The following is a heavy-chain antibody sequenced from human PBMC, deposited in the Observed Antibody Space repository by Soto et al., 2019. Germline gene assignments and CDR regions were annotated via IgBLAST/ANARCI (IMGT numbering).Heavy chain of an antibody. J-gene: IGHJ4*02. V-gene: IGHV3-23*01. CDR3: AKERDSSYHPDGFDY. CDR1: GFTFSSYA. CDR2: TRGSGGGA. D-gene: IGHD3-22*01. Sequence: EVQLLESGGGLVQPGGSLRLSCAASGFTFSSYAMSWVRQAPGKGLEWVAATRGSGGGAYYADSVKGRFTISRDNSKNTLYLQMNSLRAEDTAVYYCAKERDSSYHPDGFDYWGQGTLVTVSS.